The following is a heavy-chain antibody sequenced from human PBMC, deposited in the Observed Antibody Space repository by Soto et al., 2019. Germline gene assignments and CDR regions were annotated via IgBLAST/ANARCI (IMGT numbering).Heavy chain of an antibody. CDR2: INAGNGNT. V-gene: IGHV1-3*01. CDR1: GYTFTSYA. D-gene: IGHD3-3*01. CDR3: ARDRLSAYDFWSGYYNWFDP. Sequence: ASVKVSCKASGYTFTSYAMHWVRQAPGQRLEWMGWINAGNGNTKYSQKFQGRVTITRDTSASTAYMGLSSLRSEDTAVYYCARDRLSAYDFWSGYYNWFDPWGQGTLVTVSS. J-gene: IGHJ5*02.